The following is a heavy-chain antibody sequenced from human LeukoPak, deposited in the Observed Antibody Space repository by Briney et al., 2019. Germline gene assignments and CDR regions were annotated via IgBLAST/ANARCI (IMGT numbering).Heavy chain of an antibody. CDR3: ARLPNYGDYVGYFDY. CDR2: IYYSGST. D-gene: IGHD4-17*01. Sequence: SETLSLTCTVSGGSISSYYWSWLRQPPGKGLEWIGYIYYSGSTNYNPSLKSRVTISLDTSKNQFSLKLSSVTAADTAVYYCARLPNYGDYVGYFDYWGQGTLVTVSS. CDR1: GGSISSYY. J-gene: IGHJ4*02. V-gene: IGHV4-59*08.